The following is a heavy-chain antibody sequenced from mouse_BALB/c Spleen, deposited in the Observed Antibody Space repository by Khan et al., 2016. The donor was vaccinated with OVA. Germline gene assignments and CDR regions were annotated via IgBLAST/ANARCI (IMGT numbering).Heavy chain of an antibody. D-gene: IGHD1-3*01. Sequence: VQLQESGPGLVAPSQSLSITCTVSGFSLTSYGVHWVRQPPGKGLEWLGVIWAGGGTNYNSALMSRLSISKDNSKSQVFLKKNSRQTVDTAMYYCARLEDIWGQGTTLTVSS. CDR1: GFSLTSYG. CDR2: IWAGGGT. J-gene: IGHJ2*01. CDR3: ARLEDI. V-gene: IGHV2-9*02.